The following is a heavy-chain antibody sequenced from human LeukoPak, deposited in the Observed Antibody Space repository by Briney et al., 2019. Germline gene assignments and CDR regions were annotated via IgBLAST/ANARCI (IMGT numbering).Heavy chain of an antibody. V-gene: IGHV4-31*11. CDR3: ARVRAIAAAAGNSGMDV. D-gene: IGHD6-13*01. J-gene: IGHJ6*02. Sequence: SGTLSLTCAVSGGSILSRDWWTWVRQPPGKGLEWIGYIYYSGNTYYNPSLKSRVTISVDTSKNQFSLKLSSVTAADTAVYFCARVRAIAAAAGNSGMDVWGQGTTVTVSS. CDR2: IYYSGNT. CDR1: GGSILSRDW.